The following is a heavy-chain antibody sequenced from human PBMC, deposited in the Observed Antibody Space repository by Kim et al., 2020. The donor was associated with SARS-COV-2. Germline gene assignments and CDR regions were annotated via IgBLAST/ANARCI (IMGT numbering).Heavy chain of an antibody. CDR3: ARGLRRGYCSSTSCYIFDY. V-gene: IGHV3-33*01. CDR1: GFTFSSYG. CDR2: IWYDGSNK. J-gene: IGHJ4*02. Sequence: GGSLRLSCAASGFTFSSYGMHWVRQAPGKGLEWVAVIWYDGSNKYYADSVKGRFTISRDNSKNTLYLQMNSLRAEDTAVYYCARGLRRGYCSSTSCYIFDYWGQGTLVTVSS. D-gene: IGHD2-2*02.